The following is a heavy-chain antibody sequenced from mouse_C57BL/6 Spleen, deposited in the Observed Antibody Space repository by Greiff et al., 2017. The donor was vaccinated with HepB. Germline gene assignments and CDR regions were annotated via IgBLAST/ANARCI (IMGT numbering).Heavy chain of an antibody. Sequence: QVQLQQPGAELVKPGASVKLSCKASGYTFTSYWMQWVKQRPGQGLEWIGEIDPSDSYTNYNQKFKGKATLTVDTSSSTAYMQLSSLTSEDSAVYYCARSTYGSSYAWYFDVWGTGTTVTVSS. CDR2: IDPSDSYT. J-gene: IGHJ1*03. CDR1: GYTFTSYW. CDR3: ARSTYGSSYAWYFDV. D-gene: IGHD1-1*01. V-gene: IGHV1-50*01.